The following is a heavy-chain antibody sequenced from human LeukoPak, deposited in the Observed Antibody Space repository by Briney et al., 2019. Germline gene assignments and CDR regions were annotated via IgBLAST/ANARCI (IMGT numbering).Heavy chain of an antibody. Sequence: PSETLSLTCAVSGGSINSYYWSWIRQPPGRGLEWIGSIHYSGSTSYNSSLKSRVTISVDTSKNQFSLKLSSVTPADTAVYYCARDRPGGSSLDYWGQGTLVTVSS. V-gene: IGHV4-59*13. CDR2: IHYSGST. CDR3: ARDRPGGSSLDY. J-gene: IGHJ4*02. D-gene: IGHD6-13*01. CDR1: GGSINSYY.